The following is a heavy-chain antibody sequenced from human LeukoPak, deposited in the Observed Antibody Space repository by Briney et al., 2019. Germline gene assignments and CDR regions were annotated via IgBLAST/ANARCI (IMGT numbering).Heavy chain of an antibody. D-gene: IGHD4-11*01. V-gene: IGHV1-8*01. CDR1: GYTFTSYD. CDR3: ARGVSDGRADYRY. CDR2: MNPSSCYT. J-gene: IGHJ4*02. Sequence: GASVTVSFKATGYTFTSYDSNGVRQATGQGLEWMGWMNPSSCYTGYAQKFKGRVTMTGNISISTAYMELSSLRSEDTAVYYGARGVSDGRADYRYWGQGTLVTVSS.